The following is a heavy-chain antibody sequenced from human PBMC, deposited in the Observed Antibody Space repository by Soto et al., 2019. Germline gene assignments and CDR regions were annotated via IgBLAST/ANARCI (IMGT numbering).Heavy chain of an antibody. D-gene: IGHD4-4*01. V-gene: IGHV3-23*01. J-gene: IGHJ6*02. CDR2: ISGSGGST. CDR3: AKDQYSSHYYYYGMDV. CDR1: GFTFSSYA. Sequence: GSLRLSCAASGFTFSSYAMSWVRQAPGKGLEWVSAISGSGGSTYYADSVKGRFTISRDNSKNTLYLQMNSLRAEDTAVYYCAKDQYSSHYYYYGMDVWGQGTTVTVSS.